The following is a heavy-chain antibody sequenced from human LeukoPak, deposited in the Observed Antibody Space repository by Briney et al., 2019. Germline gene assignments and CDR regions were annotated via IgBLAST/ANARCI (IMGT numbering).Heavy chain of an antibody. V-gene: IGHV4-30-4*01. D-gene: IGHD3-10*01. J-gene: IGHJ4*02. CDR3: ARAAYGSGSYFPDFDY. CDR1: GGSISSGDYY. CDR2: IYYSGST. Sequence: PSESLSLTCTVSGGSISSGDYYWSWIRQPPGKGLEWIGYIYYSGSTYYNPSLKSRVTISVDTSKNQFSLKLSSVTAADTAVYYCARAAYGSGSYFPDFDYWGQGTLVTVSS.